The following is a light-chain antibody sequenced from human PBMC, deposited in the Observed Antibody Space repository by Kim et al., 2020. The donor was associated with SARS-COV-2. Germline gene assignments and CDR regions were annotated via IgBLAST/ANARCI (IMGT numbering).Light chain of an antibody. Sequence: DIQMTQSPSTLSASVGDRVTITCRASQSISSWLAWYQQKPGKAPKLLIYNASSLESGVPSRFSGSGSGTEFTLTISSLQPDDFATYYYRQYNSSPWTLGEGTKVDIK. J-gene: IGKJ1*01. CDR2: NAS. CDR1: QSISSW. CDR3: RQYNSSPWT. V-gene: IGKV1-5*03.